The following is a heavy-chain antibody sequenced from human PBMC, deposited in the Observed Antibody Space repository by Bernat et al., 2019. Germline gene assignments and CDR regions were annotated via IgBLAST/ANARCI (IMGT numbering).Heavy chain of an antibody. J-gene: IGHJ4*02. CDR1: GFTFSNAW. CDR3: TTDSEGWEPLTPLDY. V-gene: IGHV3-15*07. CDR2: IKSTTDGRTT. D-gene: IGHD2-15*01. Sequence: EVQLVESGGGLVKPGGSLRLSCAASGFTFSNAWMNWVRQAPGKGLEWVGRIKSTTDGRTTDYDAHVKGRCTISRDDSKNTLYLQMNSLKTEDTAVYYCTTDSEGWEPLTPLDYWGKGTLVTVSS.